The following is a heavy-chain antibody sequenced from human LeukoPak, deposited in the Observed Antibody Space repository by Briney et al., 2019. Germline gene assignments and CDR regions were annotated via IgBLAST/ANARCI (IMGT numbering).Heavy chain of an antibody. J-gene: IGHJ4*02. Sequence: SSVKVSCKASGGTFSSYAISWVRQAPGQGLEWMGRIIPIFGIANYAQKFQGRVTITADKSTSTAYMELSSLRSEDTAVYYCARGRAYYYDSSSYQYWGQGTLVTVSS. CDR1: GGTFSSYA. CDR3: ARGRAYYYDSSSYQY. CDR2: IIPIFGIA. D-gene: IGHD3-22*01. V-gene: IGHV1-69*04.